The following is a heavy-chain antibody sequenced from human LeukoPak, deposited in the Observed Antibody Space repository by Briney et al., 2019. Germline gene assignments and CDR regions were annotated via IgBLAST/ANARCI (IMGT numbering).Heavy chain of an antibody. Sequence: ASVKVSCKASGYTFTSFYMHWVRQAPGQGLEWVGVINPNGGSASPAQNFQGRVTMTRDMSTSTVLMELRDLRYEYTAIYYCAREITIDRGAITGPVDYWGQGPLVPVSS. CDR3: AREITIDRGAITGPVDY. CDR1: GYTFTSFY. V-gene: IGHV1-46*01. D-gene: IGHD3-10*01. CDR2: INPNGGSA. J-gene: IGHJ4*02.